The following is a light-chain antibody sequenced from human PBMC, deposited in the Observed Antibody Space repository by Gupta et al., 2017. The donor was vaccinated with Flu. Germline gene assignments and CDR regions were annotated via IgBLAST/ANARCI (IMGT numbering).Light chain of an antibody. CDR2: RNN. J-gene: IGLJ1*01. V-gene: IGLV1-47*01. Sequence: QSVLTQPPSASGTPGQRVTISCSGSSSNIGSNYVYWYQQLPGTAPKLLIYRNNQRPSGVPDRFSGSKSGTSASLAISGLRPVDEADYYCAAWDDSLSGPLYVFGTGTKVTVL. CDR1: SSNIGSNY. CDR3: AAWDDSLSGPLYV.